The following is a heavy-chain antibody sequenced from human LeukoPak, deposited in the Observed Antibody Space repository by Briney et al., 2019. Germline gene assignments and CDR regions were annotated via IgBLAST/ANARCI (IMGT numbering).Heavy chain of an antibody. Sequence: SGGSLRLSCAASGFTFDDYTMHWVRQAPGKGLEWVSLISWDGGSTYYADSVKGRFTISRDNSKNSLYLQMNSLRTEDTALYYCAKATEYYYYMDVWGKGTTVTVSS. CDR2: ISWDGGST. CDR1: GFTFDDYT. J-gene: IGHJ6*03. CDR3: AKATEYYYYMDV. V-gene: IGHV3-43*01.